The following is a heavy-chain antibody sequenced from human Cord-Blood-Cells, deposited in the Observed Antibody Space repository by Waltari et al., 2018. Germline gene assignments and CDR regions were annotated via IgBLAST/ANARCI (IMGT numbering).Heavy chain of an antibody. J-gene: IGHJ5*02. D-gene: IGHD3-3*01. CDR1: GGSISSSSYY. CDR2: IYYSGST. Sequence: QLQLQESGPGLVKPSETLSLTCTVSGGSISSSSYYWGWIRQTPGKGLEWIGSIYYSGSTYYNPSLKSRVTISVDTSKNQFSLKLSSVTATDTAVYYCARHHLLEPPGNWFDPWGQGTLVTVSS. CDR3: ARHHLLEPPGNWFDP. V-gene: IGHV4-39*01.